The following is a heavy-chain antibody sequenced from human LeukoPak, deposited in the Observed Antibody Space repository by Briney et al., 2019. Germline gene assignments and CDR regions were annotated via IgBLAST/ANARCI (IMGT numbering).Heavy chain of an antibody. CDR3: ARARGDCGGDCYWTPANAFDI. CDR1: GGSISSSSYY. Sequence: SETLSLTCTVSGGSISSSSYYWGWIRQPPGKGLEWIGYIYHSGSTYYNPSLKSRVTISVDRSKNQFSLKLSSVTAADTAVYYCARARGDCGGDCYWTPANAFDIWGQGTMVTVSS. V-gene: IGHV4-39*07. D-gene: IGHD2-21*01. J-gene: IGHJ3*02. CDR2: IYHSGST.